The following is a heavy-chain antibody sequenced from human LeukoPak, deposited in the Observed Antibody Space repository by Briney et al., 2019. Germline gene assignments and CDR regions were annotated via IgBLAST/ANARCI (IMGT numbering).Heavy chain of an antibody. CDR1: GYTFTSYD. D-gene: IGHD6-13*01. Sequence: GASVKVSCKASGYTFTSYDINWVRQATGQGLEWMGWMNPNSGNTGYAQKFQGRVTITRNTSISTAYMELSSLRSDDTAVYYCARSGYSSSWYRGYYYMDVWGKGTTVTVSS. J-gene: IGHJ6*03. CDR2: MNPNSGNT. V-gene: IGHV1-8*03. CDR3: ARSGYSSSWYRGYYYMDV.